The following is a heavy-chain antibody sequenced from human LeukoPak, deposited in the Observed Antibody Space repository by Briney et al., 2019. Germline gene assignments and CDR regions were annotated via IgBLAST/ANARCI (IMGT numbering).Heavy chain of an antibody. CDR2: INPNSGGT. CDR1: GYTFTGYY. V-gene: IGHV1-2*02. D-gene: IGHD3-10*01. J-gene: IGHJ5*02. Sequence: GASVKVSCKASGYTFTGYYMHWARQAPGQGLEWMGWINPNSGGTNYAQKFQGRVTMTRDTSISTAYMELSRLRSDDTAVYYCARGGRYYGSGRENWFDPWGQGTLVTASS. CDR3: ARGGRYYGSGRENWFDP.